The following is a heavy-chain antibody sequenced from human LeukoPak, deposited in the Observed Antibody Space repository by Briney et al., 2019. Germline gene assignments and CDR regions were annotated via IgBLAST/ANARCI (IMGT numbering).Heavy chain of an antibody. D-gene: IGHD3-10*01. Sequence: QPGGSLRLSCAASDFSFTTYAMSWVRQAPGKGLEWVSTVLSDGATHYADSVTGRFTVSRDNSKNMLYLQMNSLRAEDTAIYYCAKDLYGSESTWGQGILVTVSS. CDR2: VLSDGAT. CDR3: AKDLYGSEST. CDR1: DFSFTTYA. V-gene: IGHV3-23*01. J-gene: IGHJ4*02.